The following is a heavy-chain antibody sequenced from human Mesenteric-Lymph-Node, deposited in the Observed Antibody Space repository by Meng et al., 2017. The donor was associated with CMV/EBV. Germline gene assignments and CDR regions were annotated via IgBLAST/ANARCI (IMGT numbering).Heavy chain of an antibody. Sequence: GSLRLSCTVSGYSISSSSYYWDWIRQSPGKGLEWIGNIHYSGSVYYNPSLKSRVTISVDTSNNQFSLQLYSVTAADTAVYYCARANGGNSDYWGQGTLVTVSS. CDR1: GYSISSSSYY. CDR3: ARANGGNSDY. CDR2: IHYSGSV. D-gene: IGHD4-23*01. V-gene: IGHV4-39*07. J-gene: IGHJ4*02.